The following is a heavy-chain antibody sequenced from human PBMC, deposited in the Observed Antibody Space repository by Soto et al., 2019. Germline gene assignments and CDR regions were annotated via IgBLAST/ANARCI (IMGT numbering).Heavy chain of an antibody. Sequence: QLQLQESGPGLVKPSETLSLTCTVSGGSISSSSYYWGWIRQPPGKGLEWIGSIYYSGSTYYNPSLKRRVAISVDMSMNRFSLKLSSVTAADTAVYYCAVIRYYGSGNTFDYWVQGTLVTVSS. V-gene: IGHV4-39*01. J-gene: IGHJ4*02. CDR2: IYYSGST. D-gene: IGHD3-10*01. CDR3: AVIRYYGSGNTFDY. CDR1: GGSISSSSYY.